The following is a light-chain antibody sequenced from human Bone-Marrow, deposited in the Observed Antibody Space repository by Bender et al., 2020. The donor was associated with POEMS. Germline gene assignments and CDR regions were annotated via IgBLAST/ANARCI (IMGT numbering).Light chain of an antibody. Sequence: QSVLTQPPSASGLPGQRVTISCSGSSSNIGKNYVYWYQQLPGSAPKLLIYKNSRRPSGVPDRFSGSKSETSASLAISGLRSEDEAHYYCSAWDDSLSGWVFGGGTKLTVL. CDR1: SSNIGKNY. J-gene: IGLJ3*02. CDR2: KNS. CDR3: SAWDDSLSGWV. V-gene: IGLV1-47*01.